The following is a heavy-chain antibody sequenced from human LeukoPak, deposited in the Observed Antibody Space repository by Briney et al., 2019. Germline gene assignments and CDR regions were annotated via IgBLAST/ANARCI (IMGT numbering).Heavy chain of an antibody. Sequence: GGSLRLSCAASGFTVSSNYMSWVRQAPGKGLEWVSAISDRGGRTHDADSVKGRFTISRDNSKNTLYLQMNSLGAEDTAVYYCAKYHRPGEEPPSYFDYWGQGTLVTVSS. V-gene: IGHV3-23*01. CDR3: AKYHRPGEEPPSYFDY. CDR2: ISDRGGRT. CDR1: GFTVSSNY. D-gene: IGHD3-10*01. J-gene: IGHJ4*02.